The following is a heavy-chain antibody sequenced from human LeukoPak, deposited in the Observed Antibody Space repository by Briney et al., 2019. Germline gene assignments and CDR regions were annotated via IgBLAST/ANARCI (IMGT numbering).Heavy chain of an antibody. V-gene: IGHV3-21*01. Sequence: GYLSLSCAASGFTFRSYSMKWVRQAPGKGLEWVSSISSSSSYIYYADSVKGRFTISRDNAKNSLFLQMNSLRAEDTAVYYCARDLYDYYCYMDVWGKGTTLTISS. J-gene: IGHJ6*03. CDR1: GFTFRSYS. CDR2: ISSSSSYI. D-gene: IGHD5/OR15-5a*01. CDR3: ARDLYDYYCYMDV.